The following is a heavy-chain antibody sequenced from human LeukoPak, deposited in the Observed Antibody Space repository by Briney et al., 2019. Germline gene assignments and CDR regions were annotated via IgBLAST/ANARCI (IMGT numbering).Heavy chain of an antibody. Sequence: SQTLSLTCTVSGGSISSGSYYWSWIRQPPGEGLEWIGEINHSGSTNYNPSLKSRVTISVDTSKNQFSLKLSSVTAADTAVCYCARHTPYDYVWGSYRLGWFDPWGQGTLVTVSS. CDR3: ARHTPYDYVWGSYRLGWFDP. J-gene: IGHJ5*02. D-gene: IGHD3-16*02. V-gene: IGHV4-39*01. CDR1: GGSISSGSYY. CDR2: INHSGST.